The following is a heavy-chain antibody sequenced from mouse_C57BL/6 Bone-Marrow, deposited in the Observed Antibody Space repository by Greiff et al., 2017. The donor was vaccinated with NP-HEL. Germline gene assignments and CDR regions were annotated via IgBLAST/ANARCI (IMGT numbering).Heavy chain of an antibody. CDR1: GFTFSDYG. CDR2: ISSGSSTI. V-gene: IGHV5-17*01. J-gene: IGHJ2*01. Sequence: EVKVEESGGGLVKPGGSLKLSCAASGFTFSDYGMHWVRQAPGQGLEWVAYISSGSSTIYSADTVKGRFTISRDNAKNTLFLQMTSLRSEDTAMYYCARYVSFDYWGQGTTLTVSS. CDR3: ARYVSFDY.